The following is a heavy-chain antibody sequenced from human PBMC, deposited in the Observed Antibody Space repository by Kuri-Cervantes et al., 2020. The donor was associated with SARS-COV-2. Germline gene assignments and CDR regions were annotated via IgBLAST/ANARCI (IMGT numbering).Heavy chain of an antibody. Sequence: GSLRPPCSGSGFTFSYYWMSWVRQAPGKGLEWGANINQDGSEKYYVGSVKGRFTISRDNAKNSLYLQMNSLRAEDTAVYYCARDGWGSTSHNWFDPWGQGTLVTVSS. CDR3: ARDGWGSTSHNWFDP. J-gene: IGHJ5*02. D-gene: IGHD2-2*01. CDR1: GFTFSYYW. CDR2: INQDGSEK. V-gene: IGHV3-7*04.